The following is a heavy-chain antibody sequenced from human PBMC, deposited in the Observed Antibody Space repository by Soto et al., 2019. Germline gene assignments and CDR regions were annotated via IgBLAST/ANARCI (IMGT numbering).Heavy chain of an antibody. CDR3: ARAGPSGWRTYYYYGMDV. CDR2: IWYDGSNK. Sequence: GGFLRLSCAASGFTFSSYGMHWVRQAPGKGLEWVEVIWYDGSNKYYADSVKGRFTISRDNSKNTLYLQMNSLRAEDTAVYYCARAGPSGWRTYYYYGMDVWGQGTTVTVSS. J-gene: IGHJ6*02. V-gene: IGHV3-33*01. D-gene: IGHD6-19*01. CDR1: GFTFSSYG.